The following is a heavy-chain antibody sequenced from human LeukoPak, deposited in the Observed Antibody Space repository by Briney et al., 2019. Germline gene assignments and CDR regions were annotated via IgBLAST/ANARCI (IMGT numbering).Heavy chain of an antibody. Sequence: SETLSLTCTVSGGSISSYYWSWIRQPPGKGLEWIGYIYYSGSTNYNPSLKSRVTISVDTSKNQFSLKLSSVTAADTAVYYCATFFNPAEFQYYYYGMDVWGQGTTVTVSS. CDR2: IYYSGST. D-gene: IGHD3-10*01. CDR3: ATFFNPAEFQYYYYGMDV. CDR1: GGSISSYY. J-gene: IGHJ6*02. V-gene: IGHV4-59*01.